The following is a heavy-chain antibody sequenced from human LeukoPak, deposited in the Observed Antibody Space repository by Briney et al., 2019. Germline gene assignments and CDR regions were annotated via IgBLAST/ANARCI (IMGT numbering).Heavy chain of an antibody. D-gene: IGHD4-17*01. CDR1: GGSISSYY. CDR2: IYTSGST. J-gene: IGHJ4*02. CDR3: ARETVTTFNGFFDY. V-gene: IGHV4-4*07. Sequence: SETLSLTCTVSGGSISSYYWSWIRQPAGKGLEWIGRIYTSGSTNYNPSLKSRVTMSVDTSKNQFSLKLSSVTAADTAVYYCARETVTTFNGFFDYWGQGTLVTVSS.